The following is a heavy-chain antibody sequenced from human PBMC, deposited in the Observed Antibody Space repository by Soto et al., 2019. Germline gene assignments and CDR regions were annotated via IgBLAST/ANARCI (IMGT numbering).Heavy chain of an antibody. D-gene: IGHD6-19*01. V-gene: IGHV3-66*01. CDR3: ARTIAVAGTDDAFDI. J-gene: IGHJ3*02. CDR2: IYSGGST. CDR1: GFTVSSNY. Sequence: EVQLVESGGGLVQPGGSLRLSCAASGFTVSSNYMSWVRQAPGKGLEWVSVIYSGGSTYYADSVKGRFTISRDNSXTTLYLQMNSLRAEDTAVYYCARTIAVAGTDDAFDIWGQGTMVTVSS.